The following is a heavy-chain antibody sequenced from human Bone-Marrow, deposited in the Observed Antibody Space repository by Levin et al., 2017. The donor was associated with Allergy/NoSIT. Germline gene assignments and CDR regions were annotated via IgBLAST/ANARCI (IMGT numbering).Heavy chain of an antibody. V-gene: IGHV4-31*03. CDR1: GASIRSGAYY. J-gene: IGHJ4*02. CDR3: ARVLAGFDGSAMAYDY. D-gene: IGHD3-10*01. Sequence: PSETLSLTCTVSGASIRSGAYYWSWVRQPPGPGLEWIGYIYYNGSTYFNPSLKSRVSISVDTSKNQFSLKLSSVTAADTADYYCARVLAGFDGSAMAYDYWGRGSLVTVSS. CDR2: IYYNGST.